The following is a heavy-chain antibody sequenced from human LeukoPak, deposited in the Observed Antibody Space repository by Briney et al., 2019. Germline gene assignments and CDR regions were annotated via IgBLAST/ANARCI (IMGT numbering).Heavy chain of an antibody. V-gene: IGHV4-30-2*03. Sequence: SQTLSLTCVVSGDSISSGAYSWSWIRQPPGKGLEWIGSIYYSGSTYYNPSLKSRVTISVDTSKNQFSLKLSSVTAADTAVYYCARERGGYCSSTSCYTPDYWGQGTLVTVSS. CDR1: GDSISSGAYS. J-gene: IGHJ4*02. CDR2: IYYSGST. CDR3: ARERGGYCSSTSCYTPDY. D-gene: IGHD2-2*02.